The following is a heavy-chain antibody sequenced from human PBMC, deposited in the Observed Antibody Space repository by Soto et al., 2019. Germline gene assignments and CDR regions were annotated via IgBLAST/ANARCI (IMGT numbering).Heavy chain of an antibody. D-gene: IGHD1-7*01. CDR2: IIPIFGTA. J-gene: IGHJ6*02. CDR1: GGTLSSYA. Sequence: SGKVSCKAPGGTLSSYAISWVRQAPGQGLEWMGGIIPIFGTANYAQKFQGRVTITADESTSTAYMELSSLRSEDTAVYYCAGPPELTRIYYYYGMDVWGQGTTVTVSS. V-gene: IGHV1-69*13. CDR3: AGPPELTRIYYYYGMDV.